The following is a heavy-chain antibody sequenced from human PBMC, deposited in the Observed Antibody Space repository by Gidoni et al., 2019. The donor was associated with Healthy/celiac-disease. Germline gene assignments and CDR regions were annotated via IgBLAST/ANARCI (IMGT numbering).Heavy chain of an antibody. Sequence: VKLQESSPGLVKPSDTLSLPCTVYGYSISRGYYWGWIRQPPGKGLEWIGSIYHSGSTYYNPSLKSRVTISVDTSKNQFSLKLSSVTAADTAVYYCARSSNIVVVPAAIGWFDPWGQGTLVTVSS. J-gene: IGHJ5*02. CDR2: IYHSGST. CDR3: ARSSNIVVVPAAIGWFDP. V-gene: IGHV4-38-2*02. D-gene: IGHD2-2*01. CDR1: GYSISRGYY.